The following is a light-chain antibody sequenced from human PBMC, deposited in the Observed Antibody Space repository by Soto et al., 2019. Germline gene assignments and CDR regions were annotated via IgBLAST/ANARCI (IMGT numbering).Light chain of an antibody. V-gene: IGKV2-28*01. Sequence: DLVMTQSPLSLPVTPGEPASISCRSSQSLLHSNGYSYLNWYLQKPGQSPQLLIYLASNRAPGVPDRISGSGSGTDFTLKISRVEAEDVGVYYCRQALQTPYTFGQGTQLEIK. CDR1: QSLLHSNGYSY. CDR3: RQALQTPYT. CDR2: LAS. J-gene: IGKJ2*01.